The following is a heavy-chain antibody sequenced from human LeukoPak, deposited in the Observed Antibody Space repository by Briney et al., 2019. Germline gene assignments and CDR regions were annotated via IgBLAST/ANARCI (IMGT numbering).Heavy chain of an antibody. CDR3: ARTTNGGNSVWGFWYFDL. V-gene: IGHV4-4*07. J-gene: IGHJ2*01. D-gene: IGHD4-23*01. Sequence: PSETLSLTCSVSGVSISAYYWSWIRQPAGKGLEWIGRIYPGESIYASENTNYNPSLKSRVSMSGDTSKNQVSLKLRSVTAADTAVYYCARTTNGGNSVWGFWYFDLWGRGTLVTVSS. CDR1: GVSISAYY. CDR2: IYPGESIYASENT.